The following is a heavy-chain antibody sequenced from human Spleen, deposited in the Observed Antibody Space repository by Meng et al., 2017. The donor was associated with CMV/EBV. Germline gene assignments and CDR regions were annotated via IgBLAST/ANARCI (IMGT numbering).Heavy chain of an antibody. CDR1: GFIFMSYP. V-gene: IGHV3-30-3*01. J-gene: IGHJ2*01. CDR3: ARPRYSSGWYGWHFDL. D-gene: IGHD6-19*01. CDR2: ISDDGSHT. Sequence: GFIFMSYPFHWVRQPPGKVLEWMAVISDDGSHTDYVDSVKGRFFISRDNSKNALYLQIDDSRTEDTAVYYCARPRYSSGWYGWHFDLWGRGTLVTVSS.